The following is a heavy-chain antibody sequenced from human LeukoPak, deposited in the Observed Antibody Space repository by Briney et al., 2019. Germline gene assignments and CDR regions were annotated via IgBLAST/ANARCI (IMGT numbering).Heavy chain of an antibody. J-gene: IGHJ5*01. Sequence: GSPGHSRAASGLAPCLFAISWVRHPPGDGLEWVSTIKSMCGTTAYDAPVSGRCTISREISKTTLYLQVNSRRADDTAVYYCAKAISGGLAVTVDWFDPWGQGTLVVVSS. D-gene: IGHD6-19*01. CDR2: IKSMCGTT. V-gene: IGHV3-23*01. CDR1: GLAPCLFA. CDR3: AKAISGGLAVTVDWFDP.